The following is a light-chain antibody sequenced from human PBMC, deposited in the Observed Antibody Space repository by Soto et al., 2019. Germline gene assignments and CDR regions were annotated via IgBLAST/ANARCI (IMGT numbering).Light chain of an antibody. J-gene: IGKJ2*01. Sequence: DIVMTQSPDSLAVSLGERATIHCRSSQSVLYRSNGRNYLAWYQQKPGQPPEVLFYWASTRESGVTDRFSGGGSGTDFTLTISSLQAEDVALYFCQKYLSTPFTFGQGTRLEIK. CDR2: WAS. CDR1: QSVLYRSNGRNY. V-gene: IGKV4-1*01. CDR3: QKYLSTPFT.